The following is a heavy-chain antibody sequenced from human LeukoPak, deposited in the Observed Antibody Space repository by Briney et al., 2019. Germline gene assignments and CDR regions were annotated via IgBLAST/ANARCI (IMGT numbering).Heavy chain of an antibody. CDR2: ICGWDDRT. D-gene: IGHD1-26*01. Sequence: GGSLLLSCGASGLTFSSYAMTWVRQAPGKGLEWVSVICGWDDRTLYAASVKGQFTISRDHSKNTLYLQMNILRADDTAVYHCAKGITTRYYSAFDNWGQGTLVTVSS. CDR1: GLTFSSYA. J-gene: IGHJ4*02. CDR3: AKGITTRYYSAFDN. V-gene: IGHV3-23*01.